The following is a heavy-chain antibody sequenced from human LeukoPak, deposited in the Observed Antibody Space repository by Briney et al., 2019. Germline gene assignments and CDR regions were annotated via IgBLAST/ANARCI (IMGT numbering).Heavy chain of an antibody. D-gene: IGHD5-18*01. CDR2: ISSNGGST. V-gene: IGHV3-64D*06. CDR3: VRVTGYSHGYGGFDY. Sequence: GSLRLSCSASGFTFGSYAMHGVRQAPGKGLEYVSAISSNGGSTYYADSVKGRFTISRDNSKNTLYLQMSSLRAEDTAVYYCVRVTGYSHGYGGFDYWGQGTLVTVSS. J-gene: IGHJ4*02. CDR1: GFTFGSYA.